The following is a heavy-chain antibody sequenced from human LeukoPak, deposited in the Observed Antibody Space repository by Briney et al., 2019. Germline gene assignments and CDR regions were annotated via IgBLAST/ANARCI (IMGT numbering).Heavy chain of an antibody. CDR1: GGSFSGYY. D-gene: IGHD3-22*01. CDR2: INHSGST. Sequence: SETLSLTCVVYGGSFSGYYWSWIRQPPGKGLEWIGEINHSGSTNYNPSLKSRVTISVDTSKNQFSLKLSSVTAADTAVYYCARSVYDSSGYYYSWGQGTLVTVSS. J-gene: IGHJ4*02. V-gene: IGHV4-34*01. CDR3: ARSVYDSSGYYYS.